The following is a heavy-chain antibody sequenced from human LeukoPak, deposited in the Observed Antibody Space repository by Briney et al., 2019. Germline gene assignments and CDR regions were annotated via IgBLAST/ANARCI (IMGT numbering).Heavy chain of an antibody. Sequence: SETLSLTCTVSGGSISSYYWSWIRQPAGKGLEWIGRIYTSGSTNYNPSLKSRVTMSVDTSKNRFSLKLSSVTAADTAVYYCARVEGSSGYYYSNWFDPWGQGTLVTVSS. V-gene: IGHV4-4*07. CDR1: GGSISSYY. D-gene: IGHD3-22*01. J-gene: IGHJ5*02. CDR2: IYTSGST. CDR3: ARVEGSSGYYYSNWFDP.